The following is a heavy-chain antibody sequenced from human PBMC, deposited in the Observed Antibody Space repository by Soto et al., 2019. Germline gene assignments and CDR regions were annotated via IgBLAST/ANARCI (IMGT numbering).Heavy chain of an antibody. D-gene: IGHD1-20*01. CDR2: ISAYNGNT. V-gene: IGHV1-18*01. CDR1: GYDFTNYG. CDR3: ARDYAITGTKSLDY. J-gene: IGHJ4*02. Sequence: QVQLVQSGAEVKKPGASVKVSCKASGYDFTNYGFSWVRQAPGQGLEWMGWISAYNGNTDYAQNIQGRVTRTTDTSTSTAYMDLRSLRSDDTAVYYCARDYAITGTKSLDYWGQGTLVTVSS.